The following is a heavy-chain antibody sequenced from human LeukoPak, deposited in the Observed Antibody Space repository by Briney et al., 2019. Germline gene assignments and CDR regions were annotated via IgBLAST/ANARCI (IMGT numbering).Heavy chain of an antibody. V-gene: IGHV3-30*02. CDR1: GFTFSTYG. CDR3: ARVGPWVNPDYYYYYMDV. D-gene: IGHD1-14*01. J-gene: IGHJ6*03. CDR2: VRYDGSKI. Sequence: PGGSLRLSCAASGFTFSTYGMYWVRQAPGKGLEWVAFVRYDGSKIYYAESVKGRFTISRDNAKNSLYLQMNSLRAEDTAVYYCARVGPWVNPDYYYYYMDVWGKGTTVTVSS.